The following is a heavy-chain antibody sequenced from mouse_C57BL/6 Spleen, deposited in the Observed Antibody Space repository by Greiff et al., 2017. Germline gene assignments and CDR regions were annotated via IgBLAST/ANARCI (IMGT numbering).Heavy chain of an antibody. V-gene: IGHV1-81*01. CDR3: ADYYGSSTWFAY. CDR2: IYPRSGNT. D-gene: IGHD1-1*01. J-gene: IGHJ3*01. CDR1: GYTFTSYG. Sequence: VQLQQSGAELARPGASVKLSCKASGYTFTSYGLSWVKQRTGQGLEWIGEIYPRSGNTYYNEKFKGKATLTADKSSSTAYMELRSLTSEDSAVYFCADYYGSSTWFAYWGQGTLVTVSA.